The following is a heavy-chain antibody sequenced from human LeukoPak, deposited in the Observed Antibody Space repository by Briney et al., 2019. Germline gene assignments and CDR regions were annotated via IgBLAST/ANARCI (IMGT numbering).Heavy chain of an antibody. V-gene: IGHV3-15*01. CDR3: ATSSSGYDFLFDY. D-gene: IGHD5-12*01. Sequence: GGSLRLSCAASGFTFNIAWMTWVRQAPGKGLEWVGRIKRETNGGTTDYAAPVKSRFTISRDNSKTTVYLQMNSLNTEDSAMYYCATSSSGYDFLFDYWGQGTLVTVSS. CDR2: IKRETNGGTT. CDR1: GFTFNIAW. J-gene: IGHJ4*02.